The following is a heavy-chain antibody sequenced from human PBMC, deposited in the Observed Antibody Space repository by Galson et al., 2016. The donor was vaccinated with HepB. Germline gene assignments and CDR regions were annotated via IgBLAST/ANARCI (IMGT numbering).Heavy chain of an antibody. V-gene: IGHV1-18*01. D-gene: IGHD2-8*02. J-gene: IGHJ4*02. CDR3: ASDHNWGTEN. CDR1: GYTFTSRG. Sequence: SVKVSCKASGYTFTSRGISWVRQAPGQGLEWMGWISAYDGHTNYGQKLQDRLTMTTDTSTSTAYMELRSLGSDDTAVYYCASDHNWGTENWGQGTLVTVSS. CDR2: ISAYDGHT.